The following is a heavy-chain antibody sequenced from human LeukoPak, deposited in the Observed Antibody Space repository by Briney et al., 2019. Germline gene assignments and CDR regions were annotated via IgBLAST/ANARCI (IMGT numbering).Heavy chain of an antibody. J-gene: IGHJ3*02. CDR2: ITISGHTK. CDR3: ARDLLRVNDDAFDI. V-gene: IGHV3-48*03. CDR1: GFDLSTYE. Sequence: GGSLRLSCAASGFDLSTYEMNWVCQAPGKGLEWIADITISGHTKNYADSVKGRFTISRDNARTSLYLQMNSLRAEDTAVYHCARDLLRVNDDAFDIWGQGTMVTVSS. D-gene: IGHD4-17*01.